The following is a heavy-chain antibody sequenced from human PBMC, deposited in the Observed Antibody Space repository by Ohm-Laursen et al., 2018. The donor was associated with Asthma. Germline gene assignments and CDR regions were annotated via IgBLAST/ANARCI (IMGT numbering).Heavy chain of an antibody. V-gene: IGHV1-69*13. CDR1: GGTLGTSV. J-gene: IGHJ4*02. Sequence: GASVKVSCKSLGGTLGTSVISWVRQAPGQGLEWLGGINSVFGTSTYAQKFHDRFTITADESTSTVYMTLSSLTSEDTAVYYCARKAGSCITSNCYSLDFWGQGTLVTVSS. CDR3: ARKAGSCITSNCYSLDF. CDR2: INSVFGTS. D-gene: IGHD2-15*01.